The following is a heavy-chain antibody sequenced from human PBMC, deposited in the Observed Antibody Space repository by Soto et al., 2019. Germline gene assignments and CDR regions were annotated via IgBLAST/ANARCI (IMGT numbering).Heavy chain of an antibody. J-gene: IGHJ3*02. V-gene: IGHV1-2*02. Sequence: ASVKVSCKASGYTFTGYYMHWVRQAPGQGLEWMGWINPNSGGTNYAQKFQGRVTMTRDTSISTAYMELSRLRSDDTAVYYCARWYYYDSSGYGDAFDIWGQGTMVTV. CDR3: ARWYYYDSSGYGDAFDI. CDR1: GYTFTGYY. D-gene: IGHD3-22*01. CDR2: INPNSGGT.